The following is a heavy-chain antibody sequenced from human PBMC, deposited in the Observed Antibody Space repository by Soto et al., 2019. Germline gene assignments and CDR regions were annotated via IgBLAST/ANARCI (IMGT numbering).Heavy chain of an antibody. CDR2: ISGSGGST. J-gene: IGHJ4*02. Sequence: PGGPLRLSCPASGFTFSRYPMSWARQAPGKGLECVSAISGSGGSTYYADSVKGRFTISRDNSKNTLYLQMNSLRAEDTAVYYCAKASPGYSYGYGPRGGPYRSYYFDYWGQGTLVTV. D-gene: IGHD5-18*01. CDR3: AKASPGYSYGYGPRGGPYRSYYFDY. V-gene: IGHV3-23*01. CDR1: GFTFSRYP.